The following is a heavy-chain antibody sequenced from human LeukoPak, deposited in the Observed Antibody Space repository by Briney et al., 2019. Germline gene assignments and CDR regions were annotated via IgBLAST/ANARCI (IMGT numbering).Heavy chain of an antibody. CDR1: GFTFSSYD. CDR3: ARSLYCSSTSKCAFDI. D-gene: IGHD2-2*01. V-gene: IGHV3-23*01. CDR2: IRGSGDST. J-gene: IGHJ3*02. Sequence: GGSLRLSCAASGFTFSSYDMSWVRQAPGKGLEWVSAIRGSGDSTYYADSVKGRFTISRDSSKNTLYLQMNSLRAEDTAVYYCARSLYCSSTSKCAFDIWGQGTMVTVSS.